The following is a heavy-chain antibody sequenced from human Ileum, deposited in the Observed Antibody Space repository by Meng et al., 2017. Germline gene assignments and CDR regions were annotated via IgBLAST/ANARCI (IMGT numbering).Heavy chain of an antibody. CDR3: ARNTVGTSTLDY. Sequence: QVQVVPSGPEVKKPWASVKVSCKASGYTFTTYAKHWGRQAPGQGLEWMGWINVDNCDTRYSQKFQGRLTITRDTSASTAYLELSSLTSEDTAVYYCARNTVGTSTLDYWGQGTLVTVSS. J-gene: IGHJ4*02. CDR2: INVDNCDT. CDR1: GYTFTTYA. D-gene: IGHD1-26*01. V-gene: IGHV1-3*01.